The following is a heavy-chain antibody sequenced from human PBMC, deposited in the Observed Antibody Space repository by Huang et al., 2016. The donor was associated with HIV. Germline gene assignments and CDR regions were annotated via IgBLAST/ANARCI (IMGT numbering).Heavy chain of an antibody. J-gene: IGHJ5*02. Sequence: QVPLQQWGAGLLKPSETLSLTCGVVGGSLSGPYWRWIRQPPGKGLEWIGELNHSGSTNYTPSLKTRVFKSPDTSKNQFSLGLTSVTAADTAVYFCARVMMPSDGYFPTHTLDLWGQGSLVTVSS. CDR1: GGSLSGPY. V-gene: IGHV4-34*01. CDR2: LNHSGST. CDR3: ARVMMPSDGYFPTHTLDL. D-gene: IGHD5-18*01.